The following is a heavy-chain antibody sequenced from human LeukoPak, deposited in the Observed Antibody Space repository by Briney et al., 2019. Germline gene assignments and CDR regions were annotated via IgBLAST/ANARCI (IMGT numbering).Heavy chain of an antibody. V-gene: IGHV3-30*02. CDR2: IRYDGSNK. D-gene: IGHD3-16*02. J-gene: IGHJ4*02. CDR3: AKDRGVWGSYRYFDY. CDR1: GFTFSSYG. Sequence: GGSLRLSCAASGFTFSSYGMHWVRQAPGKGLEWVAFIRYDGSNKYYADPVKGRFTISRDNSKNTLYLQMNSLRAEDTAVYYCAKDRGVWGSYRYFDYWGQGTLVTVSS.